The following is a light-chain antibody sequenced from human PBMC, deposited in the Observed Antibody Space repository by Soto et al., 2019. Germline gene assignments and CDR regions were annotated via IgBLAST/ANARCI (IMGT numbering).Light chain of an antibody. CDR3: QQRRNWPPRGT. Sequence: EIVLTQSPATLSLSPGERATLSCRASQSVSSYLAWYQQKPGQAPRLLIYDASNRATGIPARFSGSGSGTDFTLTISRLEPEDFAVYYCQQRRNWPPRGTFGQGTRLEIK. CDR2: DAS. J-gene: IGKJ5*01. CDR1: QSVSSY. V-gene: IGKV3-11*01.